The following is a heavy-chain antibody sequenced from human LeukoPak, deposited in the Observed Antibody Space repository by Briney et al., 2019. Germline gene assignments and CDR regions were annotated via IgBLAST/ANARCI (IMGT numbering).Heavy chain of an antibody. V-gene: IGHV1-24*01. J-gene: IGHJ5*02. CDR2: FDPEDGET. CDR3: ATLGNYYGSQENWFDP. Sequence: ASVKVSCKVSGYTLTELSMHWVRQAPGKGLEWMGDFDPEDGETIYAQKFQGRVTMTEDTSTDTAYMELSSLRSEDTAVYYCATLGNYYGSQENWFDPWGQGTLVTVSS. CDR1: GYTLTELS. D-gene: IGHD3-10*01.